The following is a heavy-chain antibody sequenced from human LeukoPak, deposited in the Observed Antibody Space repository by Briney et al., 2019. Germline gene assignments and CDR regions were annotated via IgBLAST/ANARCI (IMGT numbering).Heavy chain of an antibody. Sequence: GGSLRLSCAASGFTFSSYAMHWVRQAPGKGLEWVAVISYDGSNKYYADSVKGRFTISRDNSKNTLYLQMNSLRAEDTAVYYCASSLGGGELDYGMDVWGQGTTVTVTS. CDR3: ASSLGGGELDYGMDV. D-gene: IGHD1-26*01. CDR1: GFTFSSYA. V-gene: IGHV3-30-3*01. CDR2: ISYDGSNK. J-gene: IGHJ6*02.